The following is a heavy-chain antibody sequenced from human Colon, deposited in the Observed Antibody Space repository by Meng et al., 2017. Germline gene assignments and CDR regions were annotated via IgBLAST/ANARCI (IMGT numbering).Heavy chain of an antibody. J-gene: IGHJ4*02. V-gene: IGHV4-61*01. Sequence: QVQLQESGPGLVRPSETPSLTCTVSGGSVSSGSYYWSWIRQPPGKGLEWIGYIYYTGSTNYNPSLKSRVTISVDTSKNQFSLKLSSVTAADTAVYYCARGPLDYWGQGTLVTVSS. CDR2: IYYTGST. CDR1: GGSVSSGSYY. CDR3: ARGPLDY.